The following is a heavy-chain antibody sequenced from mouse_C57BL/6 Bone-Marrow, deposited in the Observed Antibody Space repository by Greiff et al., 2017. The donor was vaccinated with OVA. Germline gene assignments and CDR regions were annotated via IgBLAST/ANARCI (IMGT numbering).Heavy chain of an antibody. D-gene: IGHD1-1*01. CDR2: IRSKSNNYAT. Sequence: EVMLVESGGGLVQPKGSLKLSCAASGFSFNTYAMNWVRQAPGKGLEWVARIRSKSNNYATYYADSVKDRFTISRDDSESMLYLQMNNLKTEDTAMYYCVRHPSITTVRGYAMDYWGQGTSVTVSS. V-gene: IGHV10-1*01. J-gene: IGHJ4*01. CDR3: VRHPSITTVRGYAMDY. CDR1: GFSFNTYA.